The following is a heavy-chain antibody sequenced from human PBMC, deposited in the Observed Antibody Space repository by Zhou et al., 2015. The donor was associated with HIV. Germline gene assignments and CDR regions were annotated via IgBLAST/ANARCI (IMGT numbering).Heavy chain of an antibody. D-gene: IGHD3-22*01. V-gene: IGHV1-69*06. CDR1: GGTFNKHG. J-gene: IGHJ4*02. CDR3: ARDDIGGYHSFNY. CDR2: ITPILGTA. Sequence: QVQLVQSGAEVKKPGSSVKVSCKASGGTFNKHGISWVRQAPGQGLEWLGGITPILGTAKYAQKFQDRVTITADRYTNTAYMELRSLRSDDAAIYYCARDDIGGYHSFNYWGQGTRVSVSS.